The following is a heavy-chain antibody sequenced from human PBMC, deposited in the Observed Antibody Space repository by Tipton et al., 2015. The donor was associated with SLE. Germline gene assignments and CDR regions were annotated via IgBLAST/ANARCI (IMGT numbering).Heavy chain of an antibody. CDR2: ISSSSSYI. J-gene: IGHJ6*02. D-gene: IGHD3-10*01. V-gene: IGHV3-21*03. CDR1: GFTFSSYS. CDR3: ARDRGVSYYYYGMDV. Sequence: SLRLSCAASGFTFSSYSMNWVRQAPGKGLEWVSSISSSSSYIYYADSVKGQFTISRDNAKNSLYLQMNSLRAEDTAVYYCARDRGVSYYYYGMDVWGPGTTVTVSS.